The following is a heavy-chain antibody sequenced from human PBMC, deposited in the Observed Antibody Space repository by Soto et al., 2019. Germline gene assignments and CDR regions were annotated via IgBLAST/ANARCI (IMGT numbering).Heavy chain of an antibody. CDR1: GYNFIAQN. CDR2: MNPNSGGS. CDR3: ARERHLNSLSDAFDI. J-gene: IGHJ3*02. V-gene: IGHV1-2*02. D-gene: IGHD1-7*01. Sequence: QVHLVQSGAEVKKPGASVKVSCMASGYNFIAQNIHWVRQAPGLGLEWMGKMNPNSGGSDYAQELQGRVTVTRNQYISRDNKEVNSLETYYTAVYYYARERHLNSLSDAFDISGKGTMVIVSS.